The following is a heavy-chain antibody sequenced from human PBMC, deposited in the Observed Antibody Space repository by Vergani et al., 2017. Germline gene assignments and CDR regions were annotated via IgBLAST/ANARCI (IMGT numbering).Heavy chain of an antibody. Sequence: EVQLVESGGGLVKPGGSLRLSCAASGFTFSSYSMNWVRQAPGKGLEWVSSISSSSSYIYYADSVKGRFTISRDNAKNSLYLQMNSLRAEDTALYYCARRSYDFWSGYPTRYYFDYWGQGTLVTVSS. CDR2: ISSSSSYI. D-gene: IGHD3-3*01. V-gene: IGHV3-21*04. J-gene: IGHJ4*02. CDR1: GFTFSSYS. CDR3: ARRSYDFWSGYPTRYYFDY.